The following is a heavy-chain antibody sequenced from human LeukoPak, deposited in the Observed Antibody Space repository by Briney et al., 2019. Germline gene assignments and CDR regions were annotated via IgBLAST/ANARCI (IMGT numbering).Heavy chain of an antibody. CDR3: ARDCSGGSCYPGDY. CDR1: GFTVSSNY. CDR2: SYSGGSK. J-gene: IGHJ4*02. D-gene: IGHD2-15*01. Sequence: GGSLRLSCAASGFTVSSNYMSWVRQAPGKGLEWVSVSYSGGSKYYADSVKGRFTISRDNSKNTLYLQMNSLRVEDTAVYYCARDCSGGSCYPGDYWGQGTLVTVSS. V-gene: IGHV3-53*01.